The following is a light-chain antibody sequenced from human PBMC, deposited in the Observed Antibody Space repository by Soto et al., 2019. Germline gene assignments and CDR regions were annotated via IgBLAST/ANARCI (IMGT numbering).Light chain of an antibody. J-gene: IGKJ2*01. CDR2: AAS. CDR3: QQSYSFPYT. Sequence: DIQMTQSPSSLSASVGDRVTITCRPSQTISNYLNWYQQKPWKAPKFLIYAASTLQNGVPSRFSRRTSGADCTLTLNGLQHEDFAKYNCQQSYSFPYTFGQGTNLEI. CDR1: QTISNY. V-gene: IGKV1-39*01.